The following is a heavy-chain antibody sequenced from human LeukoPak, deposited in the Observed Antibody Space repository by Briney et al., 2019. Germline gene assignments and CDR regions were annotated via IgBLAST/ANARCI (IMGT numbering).Heavy chain of an antibody. Sequence: SETLSLTCTVSGGSISSYYWSWIRQPPGKGLEWIGYIYYSGSTNYNPSLKSRVTISVDTSKNQFSLKLSSVTAADTAVYYCARDHGFWSGYYGDAFDIWGQGTMVTVSS. V-gene: IGHV4-59*01. CDR3: ARDHGFWSGYYGDAFDI. J-gene: IGHJ3*02. CDR1: GGSISSYY. D-gene: IGHD3-3*01. CDR2: IYYSGST.